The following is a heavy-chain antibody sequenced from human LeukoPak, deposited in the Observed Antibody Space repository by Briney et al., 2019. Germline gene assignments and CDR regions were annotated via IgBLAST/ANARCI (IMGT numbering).Heavy chain of an antibody. D-gene: IGHD1-1*01. CDR3: ARVNAPVATFDY. CDR1: GYSISSTYY. J-gene: IGHJ4*02. Sequence: PSETLSLTCTVSGYSISSTYYGAWIRQPPGKGLEWIATISHSGNTHYTPSLESRLTISLDTSKKHFSLRLSSVTAADTAVYYCARVNAPVATFDYWGLGTLVAVSS. CDR2: ISHSGNT. V-gene: IGHV4-38-2*02.